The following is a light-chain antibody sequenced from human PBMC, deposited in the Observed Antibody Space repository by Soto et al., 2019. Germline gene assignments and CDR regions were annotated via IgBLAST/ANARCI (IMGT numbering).Light chain of an antibody. CDR1: SSDVGSYNL. Sequence: QSALTQPASVSGSPGQSTTISYTGTSSDVGSYNLVSWYQQHPGKAPKLMIYEGSKRPSGVSNRFSGSKSGNTASLTISGLQAEDEADYYCCSYAGSSTFVVFGGGTQLTVL. CDR2: EGS. V-gene: IGLV2-23*03. CDR3: CSYAGSSTFVV. J-gene: IGLJ2*01.